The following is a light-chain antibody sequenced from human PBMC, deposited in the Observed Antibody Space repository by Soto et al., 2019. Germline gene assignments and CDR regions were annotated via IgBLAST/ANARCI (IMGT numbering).Light chain of an antibody. Sequence: EIVLTQSPGTLALSPGEGATLSCRASQCVSKYLAWYQQKPGQAPRRLIYGASSRATGIPDSFSGSGSGTDFTLTISRLEPDDFALYCCQQYGGSPQTFGQGTKVEIK. CDR3: QQYGGSPQT. CDR2: GAS. V-gene: IGKV3-20*01. CDR1: QCVSKY. J-gene: IGKJ1*01.